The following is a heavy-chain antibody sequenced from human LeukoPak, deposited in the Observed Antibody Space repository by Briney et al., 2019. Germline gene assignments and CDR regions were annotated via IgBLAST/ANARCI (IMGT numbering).Heavy chain of an antibody. V-gene: IGHV3-21*01. CDR1: GFTFNTYT. Sequence: PGGSLRLSCAASGFTFNTYTMKWVRQAPGKGLEWVSSISSSSSSIYYADSVKGRFTISRDNAKNSLSLQMNSLRAEDTAVYYCAREAVAGSGYFFDYWGQGTLVTVSS. J-gene: IGHJ4*02. CDR2: ISSSSSSI. D-gene: IGHD6-19*01. CDR3: AREAVAGSGYFFDY.